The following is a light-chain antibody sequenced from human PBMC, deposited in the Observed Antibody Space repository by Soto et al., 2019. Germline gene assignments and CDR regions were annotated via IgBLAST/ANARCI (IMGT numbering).Light chain of an antibody. CDR2: DAS. J-gene: IGKJ5*01. Sequence: EFILTQSPATLSLSPGERATLSCRVSESVSSHLAWYQQRPGQPPRLLIYDASNRATGIPARFSGSGSGTDFTLTISGLEPEDFAVYYCQQRHNWPITFGQGTRLEIK. CDR1: ESVSSH. V-gene: IGKV3-11*01. CDR3: QQRHNWPIT.